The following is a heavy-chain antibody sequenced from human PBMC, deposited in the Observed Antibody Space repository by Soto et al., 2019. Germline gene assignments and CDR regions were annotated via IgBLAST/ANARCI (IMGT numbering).Heavy chain of an antibody. CDR2: IKQDGSEK. J-gene: IGHJ6*03. V-gene: IGHV3-7*01. CDR1: GFTFSSYW. CDR3: ASDESYYYYSMDV. Sequence: EVQLVESGGGLVQPGGSLRLSCAASGFTFSSYWMSWVRQAPGKGLEWVANIKQDGSEKYYVDSVKGRFTISRDNAKNSLYLQMNSLRAEDTAVYYCASDESYYYYSMDVWGKGTTVTVSS.